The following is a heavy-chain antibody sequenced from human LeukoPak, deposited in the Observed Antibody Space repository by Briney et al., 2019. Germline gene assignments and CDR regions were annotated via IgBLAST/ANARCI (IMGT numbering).Heavy chain of an antibody. CDR3: ARGHGSYYYYMDV. V-gene: IGHV1-2*02. CDR2: INPNSGGT. Sequence: ASVRVSCKASGYTFTGYYMHWVRQAPGQGLEWMGWINPNSGGTNYAQKFQGRVTMTRDTSISTAYMELSSLRSDDTAVYYCARGHGSYYYYMDVWGKGTTVTVSS. J-gene: IGHJ6*03. D-gene: IGHD3-10*01. CDR1: GYTFTGYY.